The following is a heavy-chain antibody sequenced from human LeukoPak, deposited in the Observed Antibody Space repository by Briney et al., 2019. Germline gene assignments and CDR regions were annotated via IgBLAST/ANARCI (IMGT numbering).Heavy chain of an antibody. CDR3: ARHLYDSSGSGGSHNWFDP. V-gene: IGHV4-39*01. Sequence: SETLSLTCTVSGGSISSSSYYWGWIRQPPGKGLEWIGSIYYSGSTYYNPSLKSRVTISVDTSKNQFSLKLSSVTAADTAVYYCARHLYDSSGSGGSHNWFDPWGQGTLVTVS. CDR1: GGSISSSSYY. CDR2: IYYSGST. J-gene: IGHJ5*02. D-gene: IGHD3-22*01.